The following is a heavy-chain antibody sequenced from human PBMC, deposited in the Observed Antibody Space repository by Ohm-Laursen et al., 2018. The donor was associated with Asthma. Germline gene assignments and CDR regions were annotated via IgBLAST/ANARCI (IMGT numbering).Heavy chain of an antibody. CDR3: ARGVGYGRGYYFDY. V-gene: IGHV3-30-3*01. CDR1: GITFSSLA. J-gene: IGHJ4*02. Sequence: SLRLSYAASGITFSSLAMHWVRQAPGKGLEWVAVLPYDESKTDYADSVKGRFTISRDNSKNTLYLEMNSLRPEDTALYYCARGVGYGRGYYFDYWGLGTLVTVSS. CDR2: LPYDESKT. D-gene: IGHD5-12*01.